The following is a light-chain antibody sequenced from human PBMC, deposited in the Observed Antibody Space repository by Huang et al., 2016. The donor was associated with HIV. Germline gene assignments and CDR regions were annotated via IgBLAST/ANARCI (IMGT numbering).Light chain of an antibody. V-gene: IGKV2-28*01. CDR3: MAALQPPYT. J-gene: IGKJ2*01. CDR2: LGS. Sequence: DVVMTQSPLSLPVPPGESASISRRSSQSLRHRNGLNYLDWYLQKPGQSPQRLNHLGSSRASGVPDRFSGGGSGTDFSLNISRVEAEDAGTYYCMAALQPPYTFGQGTSLEI. CDR1: QSLRHRNGLNY.